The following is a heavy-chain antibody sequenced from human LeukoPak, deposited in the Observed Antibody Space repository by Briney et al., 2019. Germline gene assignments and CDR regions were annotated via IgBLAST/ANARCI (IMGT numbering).Heavy chain of an antibody. CDR2: INWSGGST. D-gene: IGHD2-2*01. CDR3: ARDLRCSSTSCSSI. Sequence: PGGSLRLSCAASGFTFDDYGMSWVRQAPGKGLEWVSDINWSGGSTRYPDSVKGRFTISRDNTKNSLYLQMNSLRAEDTALYYCARDLRCSSTSCSSIWGQGTLVTVSS. CDR1: GFTFDDYG. J-gene: IGHJ4*02. V-gene: IGHV3-20*04.